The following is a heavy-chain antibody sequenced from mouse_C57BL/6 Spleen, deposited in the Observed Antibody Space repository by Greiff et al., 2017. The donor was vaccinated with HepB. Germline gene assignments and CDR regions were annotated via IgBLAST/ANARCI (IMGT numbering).Heavy chain of an antibody. CDR2: ISSGGSYT. CDR3: ARQGGWSYFDY. CDR1: GFTFSSYG. V-gene: IGHV5-6*01. D-gene: IGHD2-3*01. Sequence: DVHLVESGGDLVKPGGSLKLSCAASGFTFSSYGMSWVRQTPDKRLEWVATISSGGSYTYYPDSVKGRFTISRDNAKNTLYLQMSSLKSEDTAMYYCARQGGWSYFDYWGQGTTLTVSS. J-gene: IGHJ2*01.